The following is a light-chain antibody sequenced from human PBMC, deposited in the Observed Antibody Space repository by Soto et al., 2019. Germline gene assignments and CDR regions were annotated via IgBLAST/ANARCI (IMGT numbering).Light chain of an antibody. CDR2: KAS. V-gene: IGKV1-5*03. Sequence: DIQMTQSPSTLSASVGDRVTITCRASQSISNWLAWYQQKPGKAPKLLIYKASTLQSGVPSRFSGSGSGADFTLTISSLQPDYFGTYYCQQYTSYYTFGQGTKLEIK. CDR1: QSISNW. CDR3: QQYTSYYT. J-gene: IGKJ2*01.